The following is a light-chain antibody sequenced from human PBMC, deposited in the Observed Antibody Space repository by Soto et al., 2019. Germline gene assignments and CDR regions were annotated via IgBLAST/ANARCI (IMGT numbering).Light chain of an antibody. CDR3: QQYDNLPLT. J-gene: IGKJ4*01. CDR2: DAS. Sequence: DLQLTQSPPSQSASVGDRVTITCQASQDINNYLNWYQQKPGKALELLIYDASTLETGVPSRFSGSGSGTDFTFAISSLQPEDFATYYCQQYDNLPLTFGGGTKVEI. CDR1: QDINNY. V-gene: IGKV1-33*01.